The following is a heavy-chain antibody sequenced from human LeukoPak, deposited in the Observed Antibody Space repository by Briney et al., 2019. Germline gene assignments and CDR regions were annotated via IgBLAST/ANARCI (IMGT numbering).Heavy chain of an antibody. D-gene: IGHD1-26*01. CDR2: ISYSGST. Sequence: PSETLSLTCTVSGGSISSYYWNWIRQPPGKGLEWIGYISYSGSTNYNPSLKRRVTISVEKSKNQFSLKLRSVTAAETAVYYCARGSGNSGYFDYWGQGTLVTVSS. J-gene: IGHJ4*02. CDR3: ARGSGNSGYFDY. CDR1: GGSISSYY. V-gene: IGHV4-59*01.